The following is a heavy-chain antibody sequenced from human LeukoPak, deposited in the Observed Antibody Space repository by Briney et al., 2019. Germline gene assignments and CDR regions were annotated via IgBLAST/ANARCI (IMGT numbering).Heavy chain of an antibody. CDR3: ASSVTTVTTYWFDP. CDR2: INPNSGGT. Sequence: ASVKVSCKASGYTFTGYYMHWVRQAPGQGLEWMGWINPNSGGTNYAQKFQGRVTMTRDTSISTAYMELSRLRSDDTAVYYCASSVTTVTTYWFDPWGQGTLVTVSS. V-gene: IGHV1-2*02. CDR1: GYTFTGYY. J-gene: IGHJ5*02. D-gene: IGHD4-17*01.